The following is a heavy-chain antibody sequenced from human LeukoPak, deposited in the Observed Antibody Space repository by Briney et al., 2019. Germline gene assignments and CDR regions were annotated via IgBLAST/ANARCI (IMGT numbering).Heavy chain of an antibody. CDR3: ARGAYSSGPYYLDY. CDR1: GFTVSSNY. V-gene: IGHV3-53*01. Sequence: GGSLRLSCAASGFTVSSNYMSWVRQAPGKGLEWVSVIYSGGSTYYADSVKGRFTISRDNSKNTLYLQMNSLRAEDTAVYYCARGAYSSGPYYLDYWGQGTLVTVSS. D-gene: IGHD6-19*01. CDR2: IYSGGST. J-gene: IGHJ4*02.